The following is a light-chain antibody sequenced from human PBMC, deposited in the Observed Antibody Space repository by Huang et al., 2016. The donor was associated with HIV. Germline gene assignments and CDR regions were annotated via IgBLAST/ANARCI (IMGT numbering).Light chain of an antibody. CDR1: QSISRY. Sequence: DIQMTQSPSSLSASVGDRVTITCRASQSISRYLNWYQQKPGKAPKLLIYAASNLQSGVPSRFSGSGSGTDFTLTISSLQAEDFATYYCQQSYSIPPEKFTFGGGTKVEI. J-gene: IGKJ4*01. V-gene: IGKV1-39*01. CDR3: QQSYSIPPEKFT. CDR2: AAS.